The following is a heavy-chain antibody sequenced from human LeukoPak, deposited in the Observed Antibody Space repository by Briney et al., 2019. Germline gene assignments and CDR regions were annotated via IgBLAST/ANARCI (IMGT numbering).Heavy chain of an antibody. D-gene: IGHD3-10*01. CDR1: GGSVSSGSYY. V-gene: IGHV4-61*01. Sequence: SETLSLTCTVSGGSVSSGSYYWSWIRQPPGKGLEWIGYIYYRGSTNYNPSLKSRVTISVDTSKNQFSLKLSSVTAADTAVYYCARDSWFGELLYYWGQGTLVTVSS. J-gene: IGHJ4*02. CDR3: ARDSWFGELLYY. CDR2: IYYRGST.